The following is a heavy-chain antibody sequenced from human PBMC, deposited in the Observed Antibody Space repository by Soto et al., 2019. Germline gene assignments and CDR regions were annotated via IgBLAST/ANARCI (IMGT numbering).Heavy chain of an antibody. V-gene: IGHV4-34*01. Sequence: SETLSLTCAVYGGSFSGYYWSWIRRPPGKGLEWIGEINHSGSTNYNPSLKSRVTISVDTSKNQFSLKLSSVTAADTAVYYCARGRPVLRYFDWFPDYWGQGTLVTVSS. J-gene: IGHJ4*02. D-gene: IGHD3-9*01. CDR2: INHSGST. CDR1: GGSFSGYY. CDR3: ARGRPVLRYFDWFPDY.